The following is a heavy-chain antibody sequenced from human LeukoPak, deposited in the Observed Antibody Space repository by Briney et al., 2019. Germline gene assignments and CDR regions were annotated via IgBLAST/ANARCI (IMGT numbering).Heavy chain of an antibody. CDR2: IYYSGGT. J-gene: IGHJ4*02. CDR1: GGSISSHY. CDR3: ARQHYYDTSGYYSWYFDY. V-gene: IGHV4-59*08. D-gene: IGHD3-22*01. Sequence: SETLSLTCTVSGGSISSHYWSWIRQPPGKGLEWIGNIYYSGGTKYNPSLKSRVTISVDTSKNQLSLKLSSVTAADTAVYYCARQHYYDTSGYYSWYFDYWGQGTLVTVSS.